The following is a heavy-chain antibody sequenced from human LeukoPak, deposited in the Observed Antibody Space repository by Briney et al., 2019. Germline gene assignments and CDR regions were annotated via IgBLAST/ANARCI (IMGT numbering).Heavy chain of an antibody. CDR2: IIPIFGTA. V-gene: IGHV1-69*06. Sequence: SVKVSCKASGYTFTGYYTHWVRQAPGQGLEWMGGIIPIFGTANYAQKFQGRVTITADKSTSTAYMELSSLRSEDTAVYYCASSLRLGELSFEYYFDYWGQGTLVTVPS. CDR1: GYTFTGYY. D-gene: IGHD3-16*02. CDR3: ASSLRLGELSFEYYFDY. J-gene: IGHJ4*02.